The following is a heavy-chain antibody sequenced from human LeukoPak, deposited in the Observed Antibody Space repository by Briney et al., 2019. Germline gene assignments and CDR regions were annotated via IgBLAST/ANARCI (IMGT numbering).Heavy chain of an antibody. J-gene: IGHJ3*02. D-gene: IGHD3-10*01. CDR2: LYYSGST. Sequence: PSETLFLTCTVSGGSISSSSYYWGWIRQPPGKGLEWIGSLYYSGSTYYNPSLKSRVTISVDTSKNQFSLKLSSVTAADTAVYYCAKEYLIWFGDFDAFDIWGQGTMVTVSS. V-gene: IGHV4-39*02. CDR1: GGSISSSSYY. CDR3: AKEYLIWFGDFDAFDI.